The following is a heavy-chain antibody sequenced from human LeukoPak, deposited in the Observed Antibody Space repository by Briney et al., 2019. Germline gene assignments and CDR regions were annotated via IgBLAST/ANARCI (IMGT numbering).Heavy chain of an antibody. V-gene: IGHV3-30-3*01. CDR3: ARRIFQGSSGWYLFDY. CDR1: GFTFNTYA. J-gene: IGHJ4*02. CDR2: ISSAGSTK. Sequence: PSGGSLRLSCAASGFTFNTYAMHWVRQAAGMGLEWVAVISSAGSTKYYADSVKGRFTVSRDNSENTLYLQMNSLRAEDTAVYYCARRIFQGSSGWYLFDYWGQGTLVTVSS. D-gene: IGHD6-19*01.